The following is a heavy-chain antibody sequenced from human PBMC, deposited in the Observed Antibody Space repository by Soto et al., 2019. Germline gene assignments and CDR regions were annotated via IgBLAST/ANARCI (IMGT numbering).Heavy chain of an antibody. D-gene: IGHD3-16*01. V-gene: IGHV3-23*01. Sequence: GGSLRLSCAASGFTFSSYAMSWVRQAPGKGLEWVSAISGGGGSTYYADSVKGRFTISRDNSKNTPYLQMNSLRAEDTAVYYCAKSDKGGEGYYYGMDVWGQGTTVTVSS. CDR1: GFTFSSYA. CDR2: ISGGGGST. CDR3: AKSDKGGEGYYYGMDV. J-gene: IGHJ6*02.